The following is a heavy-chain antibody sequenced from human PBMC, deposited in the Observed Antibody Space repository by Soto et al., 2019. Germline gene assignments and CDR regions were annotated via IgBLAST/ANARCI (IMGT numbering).Heavy chain of an antibody. CDR2: VYRTGSV. Sequence: PSETLSLTCTVTGVSIGTSGDYWGWVRQPPGKGLEWIGSVYRTGSVYYNPSIYNPSLESRLNITVDTSKNQFSLKLRSVTAADTAVYYCVDVFTGSTFGYWGQGTLVTVSS. CDR1: GVSIGTSGDY. J-gene: IGHJ4*02. D-gene: IGHD3-9*01. CDR3: VDVFTGSTFGY. V-gene: IGHV4-39*01.